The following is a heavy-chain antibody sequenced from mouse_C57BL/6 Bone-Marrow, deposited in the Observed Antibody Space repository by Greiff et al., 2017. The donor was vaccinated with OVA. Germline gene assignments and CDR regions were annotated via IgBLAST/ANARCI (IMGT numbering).Heavy chain of an antibody. CDR1: GYTFTDYE. CDR3: LYYYGSSYGYFDV. CDR2: IDPETGGT. J-gene: IGHJ1*03. V-gene: IGHV1-15*01. D-gene: IGHD1-1*01. Sequence: QVQLKQSGAELVRPGASVTLSCKASGYTFTDYEMHWVKQTPVHGLEWIGAIDPETGGTAYNQKFKGKAILTADKSSSTAYMELRSLTSEDSAVYYCLYYYGSSYGYFDVWGTGTTVTVSS.